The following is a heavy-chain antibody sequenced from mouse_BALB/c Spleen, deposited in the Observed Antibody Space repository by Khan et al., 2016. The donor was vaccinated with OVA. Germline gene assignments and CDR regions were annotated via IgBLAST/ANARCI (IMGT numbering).Heavy chain of an antibody. Sequence: EVQLVESGGDLVKPGGSLKLSCAASGFTFSTFGMSWVRQSPDRRLEWVATINTGGFYTYYSDIVKGLFTISSDHAKSTLYLQISRLTSDATAIYYCARRDYYYKSEGFAYWGQGTLVTVSA. CDR2: INTGGFYT. CDR1: GFTFSTFG. V-gene: IGHV5-6*01. J-gene: IGHJ3*01. CDR3: ARRDYYYKSEGFAY. D-gene: IGHD1-1*01.